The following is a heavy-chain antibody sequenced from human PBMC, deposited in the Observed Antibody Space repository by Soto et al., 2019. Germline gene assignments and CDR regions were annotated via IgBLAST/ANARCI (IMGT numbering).Heavy chain of an antibody. Sequence: GGSLNPSCAASGSGLGVYSMAWSRQAPGKGLEWVSYIGPYGNSIYYADSVKGRFTISRDDAKKSLYLHMNSLRVEDTALYYCARDDYTYGVYWGQGSLVTVSS. CDR3: ARDDYTYGVY. CDR1: GSGLGVYS. V-gene: IGHV3-11*01. CDR2: IGPYGNSI. D-gene: IGHD3-3*01. J-gene: IGHJ4*02.